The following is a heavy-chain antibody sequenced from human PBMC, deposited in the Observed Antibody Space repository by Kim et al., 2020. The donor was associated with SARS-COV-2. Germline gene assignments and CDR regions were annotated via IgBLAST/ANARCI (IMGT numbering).Heavy chain of an antibody. CDR2: ST. J-gene: IGHJ6*02. Sequence: STYYNPSLKSRVTISVDTSKNQFSLKLSSVTAADTAAYYCARDKIGEGDVWGQGTTVTVSS. D-gene: IGHD3-10*01. V-gene: IGHV4-31*02. CDR3: ARDKIGEGDV.